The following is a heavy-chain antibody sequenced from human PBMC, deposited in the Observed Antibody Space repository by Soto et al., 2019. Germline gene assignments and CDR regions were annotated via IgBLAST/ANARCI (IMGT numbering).Heavy chain of an antibody. V-gene: IGHV4-30-4*01. Sequence: QVQLQESGPGLVKPSQTLSLTCTVSGGSISSGDYYWSWIRQPPGKGLEWIGYIYYSGSTYYNPSLKSRVTISVDTSKNQFYLKLSSVTAADTAVYYCARVTVTLGYYYYYGMDVWGQGTTVTVSS. J-gene: IGHJ6*02. CDR3: ARVTVTLGYYYYYGMDV. CDR1: GGSISSGDYY. D-gene: IGHD4-17*01. CDR2: IYYSGST.